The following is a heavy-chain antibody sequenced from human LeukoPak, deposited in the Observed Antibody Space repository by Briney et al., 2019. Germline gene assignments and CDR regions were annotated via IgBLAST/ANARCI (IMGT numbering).Heavy chain of an antibody. CDR1: GASIRSFY. D-gene: IGHD3-3*01. CDR2: MSYSGST. J-gene: IGHJ5*02. V-gene: IGHV4-59*08. Sequence: SETLSLTCSVSGASIRSFYWSWIRQSPGKGLEWIGYMSYSGSTYYNPSLKSRVTISVDTSKNQFSLKLSSVTAADTAVYYCARVHVLRFLLRINWFDPWGQGTLVTVSS. CDR3: ARVHVLRFLLRINWFDP.